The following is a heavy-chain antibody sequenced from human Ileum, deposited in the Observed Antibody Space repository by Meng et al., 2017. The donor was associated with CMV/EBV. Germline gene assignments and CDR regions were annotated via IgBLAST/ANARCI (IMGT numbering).Heavy chain of an antibody. Sequence: SAGSIRSSSYYWGWIRQPPGKGLEWIGSIYYSGSTYYNPSLKSRVTISVDTSKNQFSLKLSSVTAADTAVYYCARDKDSSSSSCWFDPWGQGTLVTVSS. CDR3: ARDKDSSSSSCWFDP. J-gene: IGHJ5*02. D-gene: IGHD6-6*01. CDR1: AGSIRSSSYY. CDR2: IYYSGST. V-gene: IGHV4-39*07.